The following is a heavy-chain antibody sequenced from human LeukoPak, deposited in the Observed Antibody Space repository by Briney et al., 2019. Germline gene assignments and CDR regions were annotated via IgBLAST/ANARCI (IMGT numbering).Heavy chain of an antibody. Sequence: GGSLRLSCIASGFTFSSQWMNWVRQAPGKGLEWVANIMQDGSEKYYVDSVKGRFIISRDNAKNSLYLQMNSLRAEDTAVYYCARESTKYGAYVSGFDFWGQGTMVTVSS. CDR1: GFTFSSQW. CDR3: ARESTKYGAYVSGFDF. J-gene: IGHJ3*01. V-gene: IGHV3-7*01. CDR2: IMQDGSEK. D-gene: IGHD4-17*01.